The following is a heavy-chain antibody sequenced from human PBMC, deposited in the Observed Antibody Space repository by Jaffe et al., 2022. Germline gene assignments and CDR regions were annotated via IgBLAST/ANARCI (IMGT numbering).Heavy chain of an antibody. CDR2: ISSSSSYI. J-gene: IGHJ4*02. V-gene: IGHV3-21*01. D-gene: IGHD3-10*01. Sequence: EVQLVESGGGLVKPGGSLRLSCAASGFTFSSYSMNWVRQAPGKGLEWVSSISSSSSYIYYADSVKGRFTISRDNAKNSLYLQMNSLRAEDTAVYYCARDRASYYYGLEQESGDVYFDYWGQGTLVTVSS. CDR1: GFTFSSYS. CDR3: ARDRASYYYGLEQESGDVYFDY.